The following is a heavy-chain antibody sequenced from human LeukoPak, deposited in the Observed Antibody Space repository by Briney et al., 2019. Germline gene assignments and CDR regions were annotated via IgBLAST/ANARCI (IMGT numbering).Heavy chain of an antibody. CDR3: AKDGVPAAIYWFDP. J-gene: IGHJ5*02. CDR2: ISYDGSNK. CDR1: GFTFSSYS. Sequence: GGSLRLSCAASGFTFSSYSMNWVRQAPGKGLEWVAVISYDGSNKYYADSVKGRFTISRDNSKNTLYLQMNSLRAEDTAVYYCAKDGVPAAIYWFDPWGQGTLVTVSS. V-gene: IGHV3-30*18. D-gene: IGHD2-2*01.